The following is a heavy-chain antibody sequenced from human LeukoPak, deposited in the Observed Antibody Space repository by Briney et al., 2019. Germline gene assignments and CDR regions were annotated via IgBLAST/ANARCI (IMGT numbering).Heavy chain of an antibody. V-gene: IGHV3-48*03. CDR2: ISISSSTT. D-gene: IGHD1-20*01. J-gene: IGHJ4*02. Sequence: PGGSLRVSPAAPGFTFSSSEMNWVCQAPGKGLEWRSYISISSSTTYYADSVKGRFTISRDKARNSLYLQMHSLRADDTVVYYCARDRSVDSWIDLTRFDSWGQGTLVTVSS. CDR3: ARDRSVDSWIDLTRFDS. CDR1: GFTFSSSE.